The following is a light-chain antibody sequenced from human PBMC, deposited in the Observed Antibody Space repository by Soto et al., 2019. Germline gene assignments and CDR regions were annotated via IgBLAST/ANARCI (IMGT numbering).Light chain of an antibody. Sequence: EIMMTQSPGTLSVSPGEGATLSCTASRSVTPNLAWYQQKPGQPPRLLLYGASTRATGIPVRFRGSGSGTAFTLTISSLQSDESAVDYCHQYNSWPRGTFGPGTKVEIK. CDR3: HQYNSWPRGT. V-gene: IGKV3-15*01. J-gene: IGKJ3*01. CDR1: RSVTPN. CDR2: GAS.